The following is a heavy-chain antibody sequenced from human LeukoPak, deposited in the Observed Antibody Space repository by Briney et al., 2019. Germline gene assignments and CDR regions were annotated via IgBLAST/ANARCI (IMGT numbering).Heavy chain of an antibody. CDR1: GFTFDDYG. CDR3: ASGGDYVSAYYYYYMDV. V-gene: IGHV3-20*04. Sequence: GGSLRLSCAASGFTFDDYGMSWVRQAPGKGLEWVSGINWNGGSTGYADSVKGRFTISRDNSKNTLYLQMNSLRAEDTAVYYCASGGDYVSAYYYYYMDVWGKGTTVTVSS. CDR2: INWNGGST. D-gene: IGHD4-17*01. J-gene: IGHJ6*03.